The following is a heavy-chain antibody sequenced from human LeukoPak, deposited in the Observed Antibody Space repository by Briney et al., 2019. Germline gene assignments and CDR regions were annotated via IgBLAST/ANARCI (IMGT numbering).Heavy chain of an antibody. J-gene: IGHJ5*02. CDR3: ARKLRLGGNWFDP. CDR2: IIPISGTT. V-gene: IGHV1-69*15. Sequence: SSVKVSCKASGGTFSSYAISWVRQAPGQGLEWMGKIIPISGTTNYAQKFQGRVTFTADESTSTAYMELSSLRSEDTALYYCARKLRLGGNWFDPWGQGTLVTVSS. CDR1: GGTFSSYA. D-gene: IGHD1-26*01.